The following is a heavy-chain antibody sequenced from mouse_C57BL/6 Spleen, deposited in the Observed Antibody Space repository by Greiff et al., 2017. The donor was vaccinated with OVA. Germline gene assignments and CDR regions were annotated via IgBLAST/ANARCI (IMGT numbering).Heavy chain of an antibody. D-gene: IGHD6-1*01. CDR2: INYDGSST. V-gene: IGHV5-16*01. CDR3: ARDEATHFDY. J-gene: IGHJ2*01. CDR1: GFTFSDYY. Sequence: EVQLVESEGGLVQPGSSMKLSCTASGFTFSDYYMAWVRQVPEKGLEWVANINYDGSSTYYLDSLKSRFIISRDNAKNILYLQMSILKSEDTATYYCARDEATHFDYWGQGTTLTVSS.